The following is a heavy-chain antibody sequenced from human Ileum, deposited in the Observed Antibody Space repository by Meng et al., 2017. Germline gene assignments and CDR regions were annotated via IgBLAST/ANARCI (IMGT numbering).Heavy chain of an antibody. CDR2: ITTDGTTT. D-gene: IGHD3/OR15-3a*01. J-gene: IGHJ4*02. CDR1: GFTFSAYN. CDR3: ARDWDWVVWDY. Sequence: GESLKISCAASGFTFSAYNMHWVRQAPGKGLVWVSRITTDGTTTTYADSVKGRFTTSRDNAKNTVYLQMNSLRAEDTAVYYCARDWDWVVWDYWGQGTLVTGSS. V-gene: IGHV3-74*01.